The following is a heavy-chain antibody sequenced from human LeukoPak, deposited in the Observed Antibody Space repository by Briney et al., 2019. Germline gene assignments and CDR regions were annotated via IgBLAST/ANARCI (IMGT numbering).Heavy chain of an antibody. V-gene: IGHV3-23*01. Sequence: GGSLRLSCAASGFAFSGYLMHWVRQAPGKGLEWVSGISGSGGKTYYADSVKGRFTISRDNSKNTLYLQMNSLRAEDTAVYYCAKNTWLQAPDAFDIWGQGTMVTVSS. D-gene: IGHD5-24*01. J-gene: IGHJ3*02. CDR2: ISGSGGKT. CDR3: AKNTWLQAPDAFDI. CDR1: GFAFSGYL.